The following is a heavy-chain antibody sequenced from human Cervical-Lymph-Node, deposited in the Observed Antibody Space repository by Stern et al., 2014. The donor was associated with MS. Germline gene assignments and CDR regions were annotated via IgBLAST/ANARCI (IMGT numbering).Heavy chain of an antibody. V-gene: IGHV1-24*01. CDR2: FDPEDGET. D-gene: IGHD3-3*01. J-gene: IGHJ4*02. Sequence: VQLVQSGAEVKKPGASVKVSCKVSGYTLTELSMHWVRQAPGKGLEWMGGFDPEDGETIYAQKFQGRVTMTEDTSTDTAYMELSSLRSEDTAVYYCATPHGGQYYDFWSGYYWFDYWGQGTLVTVSS. CDR3: ATPHGGQYYDFWSGYYWFDY. CDR1: GYTLTELS.